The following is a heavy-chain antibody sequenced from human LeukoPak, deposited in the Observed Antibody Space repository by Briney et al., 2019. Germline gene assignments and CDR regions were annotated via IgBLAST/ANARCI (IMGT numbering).Heavy chain of an antibody. V-gene: IGHV3-48*03. CDR3: ARLRDYSWFDP. D-gene: IGHD3/OR15-3a*01. CDR1: GFTFSSYK. J-gene: IGHJ5*02. CDR2: ISSSGSTI. Sequence: GGSLRLSCAASGFTFSSYKMNWVRQAPGKGLEWVSYISSSGSTIYYADSVKGRFTISRDNAKNSLYLQMNSLRAEDTAVYYCARLRDYSWFDPWGQGTLVTVSS.